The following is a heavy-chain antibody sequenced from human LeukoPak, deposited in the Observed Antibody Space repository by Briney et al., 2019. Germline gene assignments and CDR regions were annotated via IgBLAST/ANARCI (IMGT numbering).Heavy chain of an antibody. Sequence: SGTLSLTCAVSGGSISSSNWWSWVRQPPGKGLEWIGEIYHSGSTNYNPSLKSRVTISVDKSKNQFSLKLSSVTAADTAVYYCTRVRGIAAAGISDYWGQGTLVTVSS. J-gene: IGHJ4*02. D-gene: IGHD6-13*01. CDR2: IYHSGST. CDR1: GGSISSSNW. CDR3: TRVRGIAAAGISDY. V-gene: IGHV4-4*02.